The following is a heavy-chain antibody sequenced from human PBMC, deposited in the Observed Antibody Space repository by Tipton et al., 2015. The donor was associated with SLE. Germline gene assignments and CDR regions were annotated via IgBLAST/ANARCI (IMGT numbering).Heavy chain of an antibody. D-gene: IGHD6-13*01. Sequence: TLSLTCTVSGGSISSSSYYWGWIRQPPGKGLEWIGSIYYSGSTYYNPSLKSRVTISVDTSKNQFSLKLSSVTAADTAVYYCARGGGIAAADNYHYYYGTDVWGQGTTVTVSS. CDR2: IYYSGST. J-gene: IGHJ6*02. V-gene: IGHV4-39*07. CDR3: ARGGGIAAADNYHYYYGTDV. CDR1: GGSISSSSYY.